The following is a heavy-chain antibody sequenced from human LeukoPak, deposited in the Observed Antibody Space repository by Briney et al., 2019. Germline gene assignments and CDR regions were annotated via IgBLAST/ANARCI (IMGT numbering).Heavy chain of an antibody. D-gene: IGHD3-16*02. Sequence: GGSLRLSCAASGFTFSSYEMNWVRQAPGKGLEWVSYISSSGSTIYYADSVKGRFTISRDNAKNSLYLQMNSLRAEDTAVYYCARDWEYYDYVWGSYRKNYFDYWGQGTLVTVSS. V-gene: IGHV3-48*03. CDR2: ISSSGSTI. J-gene: IGHJ4*02. CDR3: ARDWEYYDYVWGSYRKNYFDY. CDR1: GFTFSSYE.